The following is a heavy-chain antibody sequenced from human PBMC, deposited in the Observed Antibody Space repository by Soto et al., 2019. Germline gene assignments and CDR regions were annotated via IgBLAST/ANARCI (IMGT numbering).Heavy chain of an antibody. V-gene: IGHV1-2*02. CDR2: INPNSGGT. CDR1: GYTFTGYY. Sequence: ASVKVSCKASGYTFTGYYMHWVRQAPGQGLEWMGWINPNSGGTNYAQKFQGRVTMTRDTSISTAYMELSRLRSDDTAVYYCARDRFYSSSSVLFDPCGQGTLVTVSS. D-gene: IGHD6-6*01. J-gene: IGHJ5*02. CDR3: ARDRFYSSSSVLFDP.